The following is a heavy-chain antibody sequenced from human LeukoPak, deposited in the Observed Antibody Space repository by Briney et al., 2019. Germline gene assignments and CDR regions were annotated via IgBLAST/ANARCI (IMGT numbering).Heavy chain of an antibody. CDR3: ASSRGFMSYYYGSGIRPWFDY. V-gene: IGHV4-34*01. D-gene: IGHD3-10*01. CDR2: INHSGST. Sequence: SETLSLTCAVYGGSFSGYYWSWIRQPPGKGLEWIGEINHSGSTNYNPSLKSRVTISVDTSKNQFSLKLSSVTAADTAVYYCASSRGFMSYYYGSGIRPWFDYWGQGTLVTVSS. CDR1: GGSFSGYY. J-gene: IGHJ4*02.